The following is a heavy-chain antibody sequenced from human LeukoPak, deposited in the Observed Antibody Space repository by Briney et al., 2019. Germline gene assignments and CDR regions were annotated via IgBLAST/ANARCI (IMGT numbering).Heavy chain of an antibody. V-gene: IGHV4-31*03. J-gene: IGHJ4*02. Sequence: SETLSLTCTVSGGSISSGGYYWSWIRQHPGKGLEWIGYIYYSGSTYYNPSLKSRVTISVDTSENQFSLKLSSVTVADTAVYYCARAISSGLYYYFDYWGQGTLVTVSS. CDR3: ARAISSGLYYYFDY. D-gene: IGHD3-22*01. CDR1: GGSISSGGYY. CDR2: IYYSGST.